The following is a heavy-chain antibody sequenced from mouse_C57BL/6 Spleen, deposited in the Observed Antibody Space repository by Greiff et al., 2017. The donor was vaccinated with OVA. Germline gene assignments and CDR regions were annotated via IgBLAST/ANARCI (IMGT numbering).Heavy chain of an antibody. CDR2: ISDGGSYT. V-gene: IGHV5-4*01. D-gene: IGHD2-5*01. CDR1: GFTFSSYA. J-gene: IGHJ3*01. Sequence: EVQLQESGGGLVKPGGSLKLSCAASGFTFSSYAMSWVRQTPEKRLEWVATISDGGSYTYYPDNVKGRFTISRDNAKNNLYLQMSHLKSEDTAMYYCARDRTYYSNYGGFAYWGQGTLVTVSA. CDR3: ARDRTYYSNYGGFAY.